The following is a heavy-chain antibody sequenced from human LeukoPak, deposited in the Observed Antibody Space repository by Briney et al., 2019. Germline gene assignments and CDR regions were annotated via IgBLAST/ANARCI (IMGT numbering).Heavy chain of an antibody. Sequence: GGSLRLSCAASGFTFDDHAMHWVRQAPGKGLEWVSLISGDGISTFYGDSVKGRFTISRDNRKKALYLEMNSLTTEDTALYYCVKDRQHWSYCLDYWGQGTRVTVSS. D-gene: IGHD1-1*01. CDR1: GFTFDDHA. J-gene: IGHJ4*02. V-gene: IGHV3-43*02. CDR2: ISGDGIST. CDR3: VKDRQHWSYCLDY.